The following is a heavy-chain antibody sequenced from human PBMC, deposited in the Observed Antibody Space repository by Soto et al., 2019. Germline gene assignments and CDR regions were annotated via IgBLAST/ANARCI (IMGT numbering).Heavy chain of an antibody. V-gene: IGHV4-4*07. CDR3: ARDQGVAAAGITWFDP. J-gene: IGHJ5*02. CDR1: GASMNSYH. Sequence: SEPLSLNCTVSGASMNSYHWSWIRQPAGKGLEWIGHIHSSGSTNYNPSLKSRVTMSVDTSKNQFSLRLMSLTAADTAVYYCARDQGVAAAGITWFDPWGQGSLVTVSS. D-gene: IGHD6-13*01. CDR2: IHSSGST.